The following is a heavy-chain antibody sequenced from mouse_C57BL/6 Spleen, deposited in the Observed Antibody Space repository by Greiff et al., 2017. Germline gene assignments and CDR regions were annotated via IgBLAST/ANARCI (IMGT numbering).Heavy chain of an antibody. D-gene: IGHD1-1*01. CDR2: INPNYGTT. J-gene: IGHJ1*03. CDR1: GYSFTDYN. Sequence: VQLQQSGPELVKPGASVKISCKASGYSFTDYNMNWVKQSNGKSLERIGVINPNYGTTSYNQKFKGKATLTVDQSSSTAYMQLNSLTSEDSAVYYCARGYYGSSPWYFDVWGTGTTVTVSS. CDR3: ARGYYGSSPWYFDV. V-gene: IGHV1-39*01.